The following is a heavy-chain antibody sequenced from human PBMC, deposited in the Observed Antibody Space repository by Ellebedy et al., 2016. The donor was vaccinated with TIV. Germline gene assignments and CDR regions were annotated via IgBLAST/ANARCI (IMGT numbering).Heavy chain of an antibody. CDR1: GFTFTSYE. Sequence: GESLKISCAASGFTFTSYEMNWVRQAPGKGLEWASYISSSSSSIYYADSVKGRFTISRDNTKNSLYLQMNSLRAEDTAVYYCARDGSLMDVWGQGTTVTVSS. V-gene: IGHV3-48*03. CDR3: ARDGSLMDV. CDR2: ISSSSSSI. D-gene: IGHD5-12*01. J-gene: IGHJ6*02.